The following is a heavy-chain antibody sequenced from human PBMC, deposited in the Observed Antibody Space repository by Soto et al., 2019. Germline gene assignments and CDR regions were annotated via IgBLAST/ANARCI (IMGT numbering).Heavy chain of an antibody. CDR2: IIPIFGTA. J-gene: IGHJ6*02. CDR1: GGTFSSYA. Sequence: QVQLVQSGAEVKKPGSSVKVSCKASGGTFSSYAISWVRQAPGQGLEWMGGIIPIFGTANYAQKFQARGTTTADESQSTASMELSSLRLEDTAVYYCAREGDGYTTLNYYYYYGMDVWGQGTTVTVSS. V-gene: IGHV1-69*01. D-gene: IGHD5-12*01. CDR3: AREGDGYTTLNYYYYYGMDV.